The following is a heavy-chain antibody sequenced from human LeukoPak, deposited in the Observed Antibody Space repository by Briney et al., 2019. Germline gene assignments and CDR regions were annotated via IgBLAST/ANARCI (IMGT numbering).Heavy chain of an antibody. Sequence: ASVKVSCKASGGTFSSYAISWVRQAPGQGLEWMGGIIPIFDTANYAQKFQGRVTITADKSTSTAYMELSSLRSEDTAVYYCARDESYYYDSSGYRPFDYWGQGTLVTVSS. CDR1: GGTFSSYA. V-gene: IGHV1-69*06. D-gene: IGHD3-22*01. CDR3: ARDESYYYDSSGYRPFDY. J-gene: IGHJ4*02. CDR2: IIPIFDTA.